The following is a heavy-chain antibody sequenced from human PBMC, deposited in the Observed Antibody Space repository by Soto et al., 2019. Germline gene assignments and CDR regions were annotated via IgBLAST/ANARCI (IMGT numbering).Heavy chain of an antibody. Sequence: LRLSCAASGFTFSSYAMHWVRQAPGKGLEWVAVISYDGSNKYYADSVKGRFTISRDNSKNTLYLQMNSLRAEDTAVYYCARDSWSFDYWGQGTLVTVSS. CDR2: ISYDGSNK. CDR1: GFTFSSYA. CDR3: ARDSWSFDY. J-gene: IGHJ4*02. V-gene: IGHV3-30-3*01.